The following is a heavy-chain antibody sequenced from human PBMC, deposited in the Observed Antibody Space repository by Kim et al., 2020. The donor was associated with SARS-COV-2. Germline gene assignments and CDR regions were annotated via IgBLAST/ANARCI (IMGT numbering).Heavy chain of an antibody. Sequence: GGSLRLSCAASGFTFSSYSMNWVRQAPGKGLEWVSYISSSSSTIYYADSVKGRFTISRDNAKNSLYLQMNSLRAEDTAVYYCARVRDGYNYYYGMDVWGQGTTVTVSS. J-gene: IGHJ6*02. V-gene: IGHV3-48*04. CDR3: ARVRDGYNYYYGMDV. CDR2: ISSSSSTI. D-gene: IGHD5-12*01. CDR1: GFTFSSYS.